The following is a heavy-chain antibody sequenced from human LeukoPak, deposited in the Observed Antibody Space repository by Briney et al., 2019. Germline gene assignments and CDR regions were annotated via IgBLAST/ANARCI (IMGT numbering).Heavy chain of an antibody. CDR1: GCIYISHR. CDR3: ARVTFTYYGPRSNYWGMDV. Sequence: ASVKVSCKASGCIYISHRMSGVRQAPGQGLEWMGWISAYNGNTNYAQKLRGRVTMTTDTSTSTACIELRSLRSDDTAVYYSARVTFTYYGPRSNYWGMDVWGQGTTVTVSS. D-gene: IGHD3-10*01. J-gene: IGHJ6*02. V-gene: IGHV1-18*01. CDR2: ISAYNGNT.